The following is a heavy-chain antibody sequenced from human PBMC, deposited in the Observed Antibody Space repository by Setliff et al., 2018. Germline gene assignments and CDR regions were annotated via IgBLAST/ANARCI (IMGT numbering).Heavy chain of an antibody. J-gene: IGHJ5*02. CDR3: VRSGKFGMRFWFDQ. D-gene: IGHD1-26*01. V-gene: IGHV1-2*02. CDR2: INPDSGDT. Sequence: PGGSLRLSCAASGFTFSSYAMHWVRQAPGQGLEWMGWINPDSGDTHSAQKFQGRVTMTRDTSINTAYMELGSLTSDDTAFYYCVRSGKFGMRFWFDQWGQGTLVTVSS. CDR1: GFTFSSYA.